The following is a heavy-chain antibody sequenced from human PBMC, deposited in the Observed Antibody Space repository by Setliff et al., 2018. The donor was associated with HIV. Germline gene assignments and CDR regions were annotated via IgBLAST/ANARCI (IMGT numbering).Heavy chain of an antibody. Sequence: SETLSLTCTVSGDSIGRSSYYWAWIRQPTGKGLAWICNIYYSGSTYYNPSLKTLVTISVDESKNQFSLKLKYVTAADTAVYYCARWHPPYGFWEEDYWGQGTLVTVSS. CDR2: IYYSGST. CDR1: GDSIGRSSYY. CDR3: ARWHPPYGFWEEDY. J-gene: IGHJ4*02. D-gene: IGHD3-10*01. V-gene: IGHV4-39*01.